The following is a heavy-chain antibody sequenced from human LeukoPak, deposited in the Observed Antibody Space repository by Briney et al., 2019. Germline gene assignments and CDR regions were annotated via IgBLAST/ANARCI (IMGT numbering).Heavy chain of an antibody. V-gene: IGHV3-21*01. J-gene: IGHJ4*02. D-gene: IGHD5-18*01. CDR3: ARALSYSYGSMDF. CDR1: GFTFSSYS. Sequence: GGSLRLSCADSGFTFSSYSMNWVCQAPGKGLEWVSSISSGSKYIYNADSVKGRFTISRDNAKKSLYLQMNSLRAEDTAVYYCARALSYSYGSMDFWGQGTLVIVSS. CDR2: ISSGSKYI.